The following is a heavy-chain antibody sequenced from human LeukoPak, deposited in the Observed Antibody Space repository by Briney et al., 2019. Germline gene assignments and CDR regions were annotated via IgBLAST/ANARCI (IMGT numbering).Heavy chain of an antibody. D-gene: IGHD3-10*01. CDR2: INHSGST. V-gene: IGHV4-34*01. J-gene: IGHJ4*02. Sequence: SETLSLTCAVYGGSFSGYYWSWIRQPPGKGLEWIGEINHSGSTNYNPSLKSRVTISVDTSKNQFSLKLSSVTAADRAVYYCARGRLRYGSGSYYLDYWGQGTLVTVSS. CDR3: ARGRLRYGSGSYYLDY. CDR1: GGSFSGYY.